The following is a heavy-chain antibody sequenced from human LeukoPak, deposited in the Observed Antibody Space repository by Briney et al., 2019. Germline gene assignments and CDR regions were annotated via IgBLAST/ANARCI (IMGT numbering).Heavy chain of an antibody. D-gene: IGHD2/OR15-2a*01. Sequence: SETLSLTCTVSGTSISGDYWSWIRQPPGKGLEWIGYVYFTGNTNYNPSLKSRVTISMDTSKNQISLTVTSVTAADTAVYYCVRHPFSSPFDFWGQGTLVAVSS. CDR1: GTSISGDY. J-gene: IGHJ4*02. CDR2: VYFTGNT. CDR3: VRHPFSSPFDF. V-gene: IGHV4-59*08.